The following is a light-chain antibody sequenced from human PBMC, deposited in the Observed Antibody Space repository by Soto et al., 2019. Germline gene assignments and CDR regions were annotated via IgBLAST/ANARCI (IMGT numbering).Light chain of an antibody. V-gene: IGLV2-14*01. CDR3: NSYTGSSPLYV. CDR2: DVS. CDR1: SSDVGTYKY. Sequence: QSALTQPASVSGSPGQSITISCTGTSSDVGTYKYVSWYQQHAGKAPKLMIYDVSNRPSGVSNRFSGSKSGNTASLTISGLQAEDEADYYCNSYTGSSPLYVFGTGTQLTVL. J-gene: IGLJ1*01.